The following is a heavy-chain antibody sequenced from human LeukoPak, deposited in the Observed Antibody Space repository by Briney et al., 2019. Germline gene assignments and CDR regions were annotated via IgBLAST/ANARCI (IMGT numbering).Heavy chain of an antibody. CDR3: ASSEDIVVVGSLDY. J-gene: IGHJ4*02. V-gene: IGHV1-2*02. Sequence: EASVKVSCKASGYTFTGYYMHWVRQAPGQGLEWMGWINPNSGGTNYAQKFQGRVTMTRDTSISTAYMELSRLRSDDTAVYYCASSEDIVVVGSLDYWGQGTLVTVSS. CDR1: GYTFTGYY. D-gene: IGHD2-2*01. CDR2: INPNSGGT.